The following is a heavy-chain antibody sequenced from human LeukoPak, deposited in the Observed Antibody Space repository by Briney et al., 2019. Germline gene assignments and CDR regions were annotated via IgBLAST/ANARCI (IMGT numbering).Heavy chain of an antibody. CDR2: IGGSGGST. Sequence: GGSLRLSCAASGFTFSSYAMSWVRQAPGKGLEWVSSIGGSGGSTYYADSVKGRFTITRDNSKNTLYLQMNSLRAEDTAVYYFAKVGTAAAATLRGFDYWGQGTLVTVSS. V-gene: IGHV3-23*01. CDR1: GFTFSSYA. J-gene: IGHJ4*02. D-gene: IGHD6-13*01. CDR3: AKVGTAAAATLRGFDY.